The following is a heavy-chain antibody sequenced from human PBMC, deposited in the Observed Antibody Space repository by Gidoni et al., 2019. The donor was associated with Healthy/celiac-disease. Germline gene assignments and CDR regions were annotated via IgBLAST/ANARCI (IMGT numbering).Heavy chain of an antibody. CDR2: IYPSGST. Sequence: QVQLQESGPGLVKPSQTLSLTCTASGGSISSGSYYWSWIRQPAGKGLEWIGRIYPSGSTNYNPSLKSRVTISVDTSKNQFSLKLSSVTAADTAVYYCARGKYYYDSRDAFDIWGQGTMVTVSS. CDR1: GGSISSGSYY. CDR3: ARGKYYYDSRDAFDI. J-gene: IGHJ3*02. V-gene: IGHV4-61*02. D-gene: IGHD3-22*01.